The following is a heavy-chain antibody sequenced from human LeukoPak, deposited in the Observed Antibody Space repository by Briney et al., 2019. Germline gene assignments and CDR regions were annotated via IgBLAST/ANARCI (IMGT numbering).Heavy chain of an antibody. CDR3: ARGGGLDV. V-gene: IGHV3-23*01. CDR2: ISGGGST. CDR1: GFTFTSYS. D-gene: IGHD3-16*01. Sequence: PGGSLRLSCAASGFTFTSYSMNWVRQAPGKGLEWVSTISGGGSTYYADSVKGRFTISRDNAKNSLYLQMSNLRAEDTAVYFCARGGGLDVWGQGATVTVSS. J-gene: IGHJ6*02.